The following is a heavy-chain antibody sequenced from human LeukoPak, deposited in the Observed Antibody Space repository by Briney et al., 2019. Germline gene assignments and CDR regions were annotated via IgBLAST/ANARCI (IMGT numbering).Heavy chain of an antibody. CDR2: INHSGST. J-gene: IGHJ4*02. Sequence: SETLSLTCAVYGGSFSGYYWSWIRQPPGKGLEWIGEINHSGSTNYNPSLESRDTISVDTSKNQFSLKLSSVTAADTAVYYCARFSGRRTGDYWGQGTLVTVSS. CDR1: GGSFSGYY. CDR3: ARFSGRRTGDY. D-gene: IGHD2-15*01. V-gene: IGHV4-34*01.